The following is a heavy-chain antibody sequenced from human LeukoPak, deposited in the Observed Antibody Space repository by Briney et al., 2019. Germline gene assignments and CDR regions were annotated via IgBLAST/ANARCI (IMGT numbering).Heavy chain of an antibody. CDR3: ARDLRTPAASPGFDP. J-gene: IGHJ5*02. Sequence: ASVKVSCKTSGYTFSNYPLNWVRQAPGQGLEWMGWINTNTGNPTCAQGFTGRFVFSLDTSVSTAYLQISSLKAEDTAVYYCARDLRTPAASPGFDPWGQGTLVTVSS. CDR1: GYTFSNYP. V-gene: IGHV7-4-1*02. CDR2: INTNTGNP. D-gene: IGHD6-13*01.